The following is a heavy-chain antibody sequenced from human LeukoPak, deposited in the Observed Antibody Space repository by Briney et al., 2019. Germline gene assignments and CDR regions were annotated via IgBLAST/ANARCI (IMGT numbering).Heavy chain of an antibody. Sequence: ASVKVSCKASGYTFTTYAMNWVRQAPGQGLEWMGWINTNTGSPTYAQAFTGRFVFSLDTSVSTAYLQISSLKADDTAVYYCATPQRRHNWNDKGFDSWGQGTLVTVSS. CDR2: INTNTGSP. CDR1: GYTFTTYA. CDR3: ATPQRRHNWNDKGFDS. V-gene: IGHV7-4-1*02. D-gene: IGHD1-20*01. J-gene: IGHJ4*02.